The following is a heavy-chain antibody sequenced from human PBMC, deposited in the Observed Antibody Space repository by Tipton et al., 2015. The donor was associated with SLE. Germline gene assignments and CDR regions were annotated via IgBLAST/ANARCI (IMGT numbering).Heavy chain of an antibody. V-gene: IGHV4-4*07. J-gene: IGHJ6*01. CDR2: IYSNGNT. D-gene: IGHD3-10*02. CDR1: GVSINNYD. Sequence: GLVKPSETLSLTCTVSGVSINNYDWSWIRQTAGKGLEWIGRIYSNGNTNYNPSLKSRVTMSGDTSKNQFSLNLTSVTAADTAVYYCARGRSSTMYGLDMWGQGTAVTVS. CDR3: ARGRSSTMYGLDM.